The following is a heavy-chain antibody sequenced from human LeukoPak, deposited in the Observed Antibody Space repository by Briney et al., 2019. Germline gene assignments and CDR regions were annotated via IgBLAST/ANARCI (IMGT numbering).Heavy chain of an antibody. Sequence: GGSLRLSCAASGFTFSTYAMSWVRQSPGKGLEWVSSISDTGDSTYYADSVKGRFSISRDNSKDTLDLQMNSLRAEDTAVYYCAKDRRGSSRSQPSDYWGQGSLVTVSS. J-gene: IGHJ4*02. CDR2: ISDTGDST. CDR3: AKDRRGSSRSQPSDY. D-gene: IGHD6-13*01. V-gene: IGHV3-23*01. CDR1: GFTFSTYA.